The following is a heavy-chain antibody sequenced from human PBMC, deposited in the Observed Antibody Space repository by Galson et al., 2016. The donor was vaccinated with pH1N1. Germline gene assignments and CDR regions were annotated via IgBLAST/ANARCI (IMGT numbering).Heavy chain of an antibody. Sequence: SVKVSCKASGYTFSKYGIIWVRQAPGQGLEWVAWISGYNGKTKYAQNVQGRANLTTDTSTSTAYMEVRSLRSDDTAVYYCARDVPVVQDFNHYYYAMDVWGQGTTVTVSS. CDR1: GYTFSKYG. D-gene: IGHD4-23*01. CDR3: ARDVPVVQDFNHYYYAMDV. CDR2: ISGYNGKT. J-gene: IGHJ6*02. V-gene: IGHV1-18*01.